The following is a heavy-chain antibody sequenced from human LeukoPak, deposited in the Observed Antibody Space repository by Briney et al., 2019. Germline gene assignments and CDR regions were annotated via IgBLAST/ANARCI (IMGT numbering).Heavy chain of an antibody. CDR3: ARFRDSSGYYYYFDY. J-gene: IGHJ4*02. V-gene: IGHV4-59*01. CDR1: GGSISSYY. CDR2: IYYSGST. Sequence: SETLSLTCTVSGGSISSYYWSWIRQPPGKGLEWIGYIYYSGSTYYNPSLKSRVTMSVDTSKNQFSLTLTSVSAADTAVYYCARFRDSSGYYYYFDYWGQGTLVTVSS. D-gene: IGHD6-19*01.